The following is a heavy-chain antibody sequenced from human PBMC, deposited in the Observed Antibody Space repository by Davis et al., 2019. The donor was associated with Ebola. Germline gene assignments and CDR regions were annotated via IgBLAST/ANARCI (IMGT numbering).Heavy chain of an antibody. J-gene: IGHJ4*02. CDR1: GFTFSSYA. D-gene: IGHD3-3*01. Sequence: PSESLRLSCAASGFTFSSYAMSWVRQAPGQGLEWVSAISGSGGSTYYADSVKGRFTISRDNSKNTLYLQMNSLRAEDTAVYYCACDFWSGYYPYFDYWGQGTLVTVSS. V-gene: IGHV3-23*01. CDR2: ISGSGGST. CDR3: ACDFWSGYYPYFDY.